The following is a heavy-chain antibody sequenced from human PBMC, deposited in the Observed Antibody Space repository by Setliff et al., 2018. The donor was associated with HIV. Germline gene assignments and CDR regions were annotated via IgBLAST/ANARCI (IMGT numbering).Heavy chain of an antibody. J-gene: IGHJ4*02. CDR2: IYYGGDT. D-gene: IGHD6-19*01. V-gene: IGHV4-39*01. CDR3: ATLQSSGWPHGIEY. Sequence: SETLSLTCTVSGDPISSGSYYWGWIRQPPGKGLEWIGSIYYGGDTYYSSSLNSRVTISVDTSKNQFSLKVDFVTAADTAVYYCATLQSSGWPHGIEYWGQGTLVTVSS. CDR1: GDPISSGSYY.